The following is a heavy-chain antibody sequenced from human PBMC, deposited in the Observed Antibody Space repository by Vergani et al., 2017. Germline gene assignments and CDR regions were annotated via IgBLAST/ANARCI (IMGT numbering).Heavy chain of an antibody. D-gene: IGHD3-10*01. CDR2: IYTSGST. V-gene: IGHV4-61*02. Sequence: QVQLQESGPGLVKPSQTLSLTCTVSGGSISSGSYYWSWIRQPAGKGLEWIGRIYTSGSTNYNPSLKSRVTISVDTSKNQFSLKLSSVTAADTAVYYCARGNGELLGVDYWGQGTLVTVSS. J-gene: IGHJ4*02. CDR3: ARGNGELLGVDY. CDR1: GGSISSGSYY.